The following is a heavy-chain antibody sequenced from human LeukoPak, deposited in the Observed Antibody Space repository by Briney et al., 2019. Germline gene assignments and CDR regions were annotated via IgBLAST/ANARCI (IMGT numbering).Heavy chain of an antibody. CDR3: ARGRDGYNYGDY. CDR2: IYYSGST. Sequence: SQTLSLTCTVSGGSISSGGYYWSWIRQHPGKGLEWIGYIYYSGSTYYNPSLKSRVTISVDTSKNHFSLKLSSVTAADTAVYYCARGRDGYNYGDYWGQGTLVTVSS. J-gene: IGHJ4*02. CDR1: GGSISSGGYY. V-gene: IGHV4-31*03. D-gene: IGHD5-24*01.